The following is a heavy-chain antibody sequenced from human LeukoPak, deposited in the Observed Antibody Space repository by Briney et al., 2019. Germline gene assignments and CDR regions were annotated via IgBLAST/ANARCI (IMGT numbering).Heavy chain of an antibody. J-gene: IGHJ4*02. V-gene: IGHV3-64*02. Sequence: GGSLRLSCAASGFTFSSYAMHWVRQAPGKGLEYVSAISSNGGSTSYADSVKGRFTISRDNSKNTLYLQMGSLRAEDTAVYYCAKARLAATGTHFDYWGQGTLVTVSS. CDR3: AKARLAATGTHFDY. CDR2: ISSNGGST. CDR1: GFTFSSYA. D-gene: IGHD6-13*01.